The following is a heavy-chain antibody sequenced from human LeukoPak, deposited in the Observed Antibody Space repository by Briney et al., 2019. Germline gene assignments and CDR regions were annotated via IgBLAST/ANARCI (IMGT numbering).Heavy chain of an antibody. Sequence: GGSLRLSCVASGFTFSIYDMHWVRQAPGKGLEWVAFIRYDGSNKYYADSVKGRFTISRDNSKNTLFLQMNSLRDEDTALYYCAKDQGSSWYAYFDYWGQGTLVTVSS. CDR3: AKDQGSSWYAYFDY. CDR1: GFTFSIYD. CDR2: IRYDGSNK. V-gene: IGHV3-30*02. J-gene: IGHJ4*02. D-gene: IGHD6-13*01.